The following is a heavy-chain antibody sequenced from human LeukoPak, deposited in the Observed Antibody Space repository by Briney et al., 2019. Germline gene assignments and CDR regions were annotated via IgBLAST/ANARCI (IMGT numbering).Heavy chain of an antibody. CDR1: GGSFSGYY. CDR3: ARVCSGGSCYPRAAFDI. Sequence: PSETLSLTCAVYGGSFSGYYWSWIRQPPGKGLEWIGEINHSGSTNYNPSLKSRVTISVDTSKNQFPLKLSSVTAADTAVYYCARVCSGGSCYPRAAFDIWGQGTMVTVSS. V-gene: IGHV4-34*01. J-gene: IGHJ3*02. CDR2: INHSGST. D-gene: IGHD2-15*01.